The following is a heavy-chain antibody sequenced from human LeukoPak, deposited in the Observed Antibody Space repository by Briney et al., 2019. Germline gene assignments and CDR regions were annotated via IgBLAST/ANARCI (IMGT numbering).Heavy chain of an antibody. D-gene: IGHD4-11*01. J-gene: IGHJ6*03. CDR1: GYTFTSYG. CDR3: ARIREDYSKSPGYYYYMDV. Sequence: ASVKVSRKASGYTFTSYGISWLRQAPGQGLEWVGWISAYNGNTNYAQKLQGRVTMTTDTSTSTAYMELRSLRSDDTAVYYCARIREDYSKSPGYYYYMDVWGKGTTVTVSS. V-gene: IGHV1-18*01. CDR2: ISAYNGNT.